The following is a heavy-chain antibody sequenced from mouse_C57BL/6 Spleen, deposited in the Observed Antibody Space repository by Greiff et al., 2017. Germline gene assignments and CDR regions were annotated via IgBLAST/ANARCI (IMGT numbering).Heavy chain of an antibody. CDR3: AREGAYDYDEIDWYFDV. CDR1: GYTFTDYN. J-gene: IGHJ1*03. V-gene: IGHV1-22*01. Sequence: EVKLQESGPELVKPGASVKMSCKASGYTFTDYNMHWVKQSHGKSLEWIGYINPNNGGTSYNQKFKGKATLTVNKSSSTAYMELRSLTSEDSAVYYCAREGAYDYDEIDWYFDVWGTGTTVTVSS. CDR2: INPNNGGT. D-gene: IGHD2-4*01.